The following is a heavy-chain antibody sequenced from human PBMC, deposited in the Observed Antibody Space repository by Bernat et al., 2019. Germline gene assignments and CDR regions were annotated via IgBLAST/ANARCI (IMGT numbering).Heavy chain of an antibody. V-gene: IGHV1-69*04. J-gene: IGHJ3*02. D-gene: IGHD7-27*01. Sequence: QVQLVQSGAEVKKPGSSVKVSCKASGGTFSSYAISWVRQAPGQGLEWMGRIIPILGIANYAQKFQGRVTITADKSTSTAYMELSSLRTEDTAVYYCASTGGANWGSERAFDIWGQGTMVTVSS. CDR2: IIPILGIA. CDR1: GGTFSSYA. CDR3: ASTGGANWGSERAFDI.